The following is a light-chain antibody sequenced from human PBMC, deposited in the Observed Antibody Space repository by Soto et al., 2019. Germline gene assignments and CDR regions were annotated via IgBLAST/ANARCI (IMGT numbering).Light chain of an antibody. Sequence: DIQMTQSPSSLSASVGDRVTITCRARQSISTYLNWFQQKPGRAPKLLIYLTSTLQSGVPSRFSGSGSGTDFTLTISSLQPEDFATYYCQQSSTTPWTFGQGTKVDVK. CDR2: LTS. CDR3: QQSSTTPWT. CDR1: QSISTY. J-gene: IGKJ1*01. V-gene: IGKV1-39*01.